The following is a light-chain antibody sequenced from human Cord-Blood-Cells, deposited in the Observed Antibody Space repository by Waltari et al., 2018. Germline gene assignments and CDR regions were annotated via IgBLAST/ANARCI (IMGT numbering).Light chain of an antibody. J-gene: IGKJ4*01. CDR1: QSVTSY. CDR3: QQRSNWPPGLT. Sequence: EIVLTQSPATLSLSPGERATLSCRASQSVTSYLAWYQQKPGQAPRLLIYDPPNRATGIPAVFSGSGSGTDFTLTISSLEPEDFAVYYCQQRSNWPPGLTFGGGTKVEIK. CDR2: DPP. V-gene: IGKV3-11*01.